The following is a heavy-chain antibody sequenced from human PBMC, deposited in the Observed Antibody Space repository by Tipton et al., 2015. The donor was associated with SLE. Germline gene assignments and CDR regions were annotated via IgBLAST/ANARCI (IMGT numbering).Heavy chain of an antibody. CDR3: ARDPFRRFLEWFSGYGMDV. D-gene: IGHD3-3*01. J-gene: IGHJ6*02. CDR1: GYTFTNYY. CDR2: INPSGGST. Sequence: QLVQSGAEVKKPGASVKVSCKASGYTFTNYYMHWVRQAPGQGLEWMGIINPSGGSTSYAQKLQGRVTMTTDTSTSTAYMELRSLRSDDTAVYYCARDPFRRFLEWFSGYGMDVWGQGTTVTVSS. V-gene: IGHV1-46*01.